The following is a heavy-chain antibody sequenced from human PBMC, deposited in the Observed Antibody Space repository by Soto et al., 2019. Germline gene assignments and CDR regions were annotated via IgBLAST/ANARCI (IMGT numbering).Heavy chain of an antibody. Sequence: QVQLVESGGGVVQPGRSLRLSCAASEFTFSSYGMHWVRQAPGKGLEWVAVISYDGSNKYYADSVKGRFTISRDNSKNTLYLQMNSLRAEDTAVYYCAKDRALLRFLEWLLDDAFDIWGQGTMVTVSS. CDR1: EFTFSSYG. CDR3: AKDRALLRFLEWLLDDAFDI. V-gene: IGHV3-30*18. J-gene: IGHJ3*02. CDR2: ISYDGSNK. D-gene: IGHD3-3*01.